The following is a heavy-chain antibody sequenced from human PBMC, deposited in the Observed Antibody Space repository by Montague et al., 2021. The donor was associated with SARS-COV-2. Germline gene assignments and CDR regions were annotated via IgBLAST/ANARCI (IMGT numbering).Heavy chain of an antibody. Sequence: SLRLSCAVSGFSLTDNGMFWVRQAPGKGLEWVAVIWSDGSHKNYGDSVKGRFTVSRDLSTNTLFLLMSSLRVDDTAVYYCVKSGGGTFFETWGQETLVTVSA. CDR3: VKSGGGTFFET. CDR1: GFSLTDNG. CDR2: IWSDGSHK. D-gene: IGHD1-26*01. V-gene: IGHV3-33*06. J-gene: IGHJ5*02.